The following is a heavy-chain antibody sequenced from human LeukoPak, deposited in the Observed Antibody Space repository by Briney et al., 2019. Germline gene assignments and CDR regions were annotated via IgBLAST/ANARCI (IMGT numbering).Heavy chain of an antibody. D-gene: IGHD6-13*01. CDR1: GGSFSGCY. V-gene: IGHV4-34*01. J-gene: IGHJ6*02. CDR3: ARSRRDSSSWYSTYYYYGMDV. CDR2: INHSGST. Sequence: SETLSLTCAVYGGSFSGCYWSWIRQPPGKGLEWIGEINHSGSTNYNPSLKSRVTISVDTSKNQFSLKLSSVTAADTAVYYCARSRRDSSSWYSTYYYYGMDVWGQGTTVTVSS.